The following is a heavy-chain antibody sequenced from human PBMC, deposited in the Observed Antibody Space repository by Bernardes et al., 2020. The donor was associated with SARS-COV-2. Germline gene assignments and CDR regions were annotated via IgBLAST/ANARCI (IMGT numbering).Heavy chain of an antibody. V-gene: IGHV2-5*02. CDR3: AHRVMGRRWGYCHS. CDR1: GFSLTTSGVG. Sequence: SGPTLVQPTQTLTLTCTFSGFSLTTSGVGVGWIRLPPGKALEWLALIYWDDDKTYSPSLKTRLTIAQDTSKNQVVLTMTNMDPVDTATYYCAHRVMGRRWGYCHSWGQGTPVTVSS. J-gene: IGHJ4*02. D-gene: IGHD2-8*01. CDR2: IYWDDDK.